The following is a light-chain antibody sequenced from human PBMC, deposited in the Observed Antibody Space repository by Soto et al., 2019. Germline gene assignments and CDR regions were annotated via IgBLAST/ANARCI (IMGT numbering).Light chain of an antibody. V-gene: IGLV2-8*01. Sequence: QSALTQPPSASGSPGQSVTISCTGTSNDVGGYNYVSWYRQHPGKAPKFMIFEVSKRPSGVPDRFSGSKSGNTASLTVSGLQAEDEAAYYCASYAGSNNLVFGGGTKLTVL. CDR2: EVS. CDR3: ASYAGSNNLV. CDR1: SNDVGGYNY. J-gene: IGLJ2*01.